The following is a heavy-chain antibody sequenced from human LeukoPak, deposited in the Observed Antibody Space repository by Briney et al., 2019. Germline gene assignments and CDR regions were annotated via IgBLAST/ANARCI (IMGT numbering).Heavy chain of an antibody. Sequence: HTGGSLRLSCAASGFTFSSYAMSWVRQAPGKGLEWVSAISGSGTSTYYADSVEGRFTFSRDNSKNTLYLQMNSLRAEDTAVYYCAGGGQYGYWGQGTLVTVSS. V-gene: IGHV3-23*01. D-gene: IGHD1-26*01. CDR2: ISGSGTST. CDR1: GFTFSSYA. J-gene: IGHJ4*02. CDR3: AGGGQYGY.